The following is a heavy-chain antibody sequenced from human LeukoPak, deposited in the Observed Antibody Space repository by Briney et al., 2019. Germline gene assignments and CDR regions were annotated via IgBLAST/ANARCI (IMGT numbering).Heavy chain of an antibody. Sequence: GGSLRLSCAASGLTFDDYAMHWVRQAPGKGLEWVSLISGDGGSTYYADSVKGRFTISRDNSKNSLYLQMNSLRTEDTALYYCAKDLLEHQLYNWFDPWGQGTLVTVSS. CDR2: ISGDGGST. D-gene: IGHD1/OR15-1a*01. J-gene: IGHJ5*02. CDR3: AKDLLEHQLYNWFDP. CDR1: GLTFDDYA. V-gene: IGHV3-43*02.